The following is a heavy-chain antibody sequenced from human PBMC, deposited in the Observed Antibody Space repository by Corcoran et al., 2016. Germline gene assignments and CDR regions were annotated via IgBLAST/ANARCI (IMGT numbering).Heavy chain of an antibody. CDR1: GFTFSNAW. CDR3: TTGLGCSGGSCYGLPYY. CDR2: IKSKTDGRTT. Sequence: EVQLVESGGGLVKPGGSLRLSCAASGFTFSNAWMNWVRQSPGKGLEWVGRIKSKTDGRTTDYAAPVKVRFTISRDDSKNTLYLQMNSLKTEDTAVYYCTTGLGCSGGSCYGLPYYWGQGTLVTVSS. J-gene: IGHJ4*02. D-gene: IGHD2-15*01. V-gene: IGHV3-15*07.